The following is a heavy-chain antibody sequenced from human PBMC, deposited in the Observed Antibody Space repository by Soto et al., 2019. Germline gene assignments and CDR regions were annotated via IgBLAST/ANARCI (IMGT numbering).Heavy chain of an antibody. CDR1: GFTFSNYA. D-gene: IGHD2-2*01. CDR3: AIGNNYATFDP. J-gene: IGHJ5*02. CDR2: ISGSGDST. Sequence: PGGSLRLSCAASGFTFSNYAMTWVRQAPGKGLEWVSGISGSGDSTYYADSVKGRFTISRDNSKNTLYLQMDSLRAEDTAVYYCAIGNNYATFDPWGQGALVTVSS. V-gene: IGHV3-23*01.